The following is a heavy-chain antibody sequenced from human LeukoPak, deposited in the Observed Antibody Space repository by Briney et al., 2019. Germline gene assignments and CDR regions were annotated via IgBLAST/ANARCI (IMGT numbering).Heavy chain of an antibody. V-gene: IGHV4-59*01. CDR1: GGSISSYY. D-gene: IGHD3-3*01. CDR3: ARTIFGDFDY. CDR2: IYYSGST. Sequence: KPSETLSLTCTVSGGSISSYYWSWIRQPPGKGLEWIGYIYYSGSTNYNPSLKSRVTISVDTSKNQFSLKLSSVTAADTAVYYCARTIFGDFDYWGQGTLVTVSS. J-gene: IGHJ4*02.